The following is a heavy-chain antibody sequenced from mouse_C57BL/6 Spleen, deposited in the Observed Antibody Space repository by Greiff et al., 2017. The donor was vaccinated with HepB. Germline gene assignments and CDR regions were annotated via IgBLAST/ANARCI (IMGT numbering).Heavy chain of an antibody. Sequence: VQLQQPGAELVKPGASVKLSCKASGYTFTSYWMQWVKQRPGQGLEWIGEIDPSDSYTNYNQKFKGKATLTVDTSSSTAYMQLSSLTSEDSAVYYCARRPPIYDGYYGYAMDYWGQGTSVTVSS. V-gene: IGHV1-50*01. J-gene: IGHJ4*01. CDR3: ARRPPIYDGYYGYAMDY. CDR1: GYTFTSYW. D-gene: IGHD2-3*01. CDR2: IDPSDSYT.